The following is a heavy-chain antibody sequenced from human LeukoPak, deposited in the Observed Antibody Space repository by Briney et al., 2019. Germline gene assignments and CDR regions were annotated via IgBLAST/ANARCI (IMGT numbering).Heavy chain of an antibody. CDR3: ASRPIPVDIFDS. V-gene: IGHV4-59*08. D-gene: IGHD6-19*01. CDR1: GFTFSSYA. Sequence: GSLRLSCAASGFTFSSYAMSWIRQPPGKGLEWIGYMYYTGSTTYNPSLKSRVIMSVDTSKNQLSLKLSSVTAADTAVYYCASRPIPVDIFDSWGQGTLVTVSS. J-gene: IGHJ4*02. CDR2: MYYTGST.